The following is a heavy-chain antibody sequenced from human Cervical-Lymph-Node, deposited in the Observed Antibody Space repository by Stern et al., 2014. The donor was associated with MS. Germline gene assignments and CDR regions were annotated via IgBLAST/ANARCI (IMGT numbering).Heavy chain of an antibody. CDR2: IYSGGIT. CDR1: GFTVSSSF. V-gene: IGHV3-53*04. D-gene: IGHD6-19*01. Sequence: EVQLVESGGGLVQPGGSLRLSCAASGFTVSSSFVSWVRQAPGKGLEWISVIYSGGITYFADSVKGRFTLSRHNSNNTLYLQMNSLRPEDTAVYYCARNGYSIGWDHDAFDIWGQGTMVTVSS. CDR3: ARNGYSIGWDHDAFDI. J-gene: IGHJ3*02.